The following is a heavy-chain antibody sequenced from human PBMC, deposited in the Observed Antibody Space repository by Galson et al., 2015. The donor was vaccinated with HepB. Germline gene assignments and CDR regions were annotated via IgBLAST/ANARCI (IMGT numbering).Heavy chain of an antibody. Sequence: SLRLSCAASGFPFRSYWMHWVRQAPGKGLVWVSYINTDGTNTDYADSVKGRFTISRDKSKTMLFLQMNSLRVEDTAIYFCAKDNAGSGTFHSDCWGQGTQVIVSA. D-gene: IGHD3-10*01. CDR2: INTDGTNT. V-gene: IGHV3-74*01. J-gene: IGHJ4*02. CDR3: AKDNAGSGTFHSDC. CDR1: GFPFRSYW.